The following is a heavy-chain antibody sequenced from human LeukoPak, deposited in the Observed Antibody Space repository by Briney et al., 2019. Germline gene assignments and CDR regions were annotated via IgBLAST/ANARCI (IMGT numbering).Heavy chain of an antibody. CDR1: GGSISSYY. V-gene: IGHV4-59*12. D-gene: IGHD6-25*01. J-gene: IGHJ4*02. Sequence: SETLSLTCTVSGGSISSYYWTWIRQPPGKGLEWIGEVHLDGRTNFNPSLKSRLTMSVDLSENHVSLKLTSVTAADTAVYYCAREGGFYRPLDYSGQGTLVTVSS. CDR2: VHLDGRT. CDR3: AREGGFYRPLDY.